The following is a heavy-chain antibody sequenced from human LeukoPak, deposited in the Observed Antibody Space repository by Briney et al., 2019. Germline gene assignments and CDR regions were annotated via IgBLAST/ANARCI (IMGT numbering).Heavy chain of an antibody. V-gene: IGHV3-23*01. CDR2: ISGSGGST. CDR1: GFTFSSYA. CDR3: AKDVVLYGSGNY. D-gene: IGHD3-10*01. J-gene: IGHJ4*02. Sequence: GGSLRLSCAASGFTFSSYAMSWVRQAPGKGLEWVSAISGSGGSTYYADSVKGRFTISRDNSKNTLYLQMNRLRAEDTAVYYCAKDVVLYGSGNYWGQGTLVTVSS.